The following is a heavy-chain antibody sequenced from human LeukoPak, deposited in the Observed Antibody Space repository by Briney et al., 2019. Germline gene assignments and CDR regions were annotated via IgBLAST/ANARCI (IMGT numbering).Heavy chain of an antibody. Sequence: SLTLSCAASGFTFNSYALHWVRQAPGKGLEWVAAISYDGTNKYYADSVKGRFTISRDNSKNTLYLQMNSLRAEDTAVYYCGRDRPAGTGTYFDYWGEGTLVTVSS. CDR3: GRDRPAGTGTYFDY. CDR1: GFTFNSYA. CDR2: ISYDGTNK. J-gene: IGHJ4*02. V-gene: IGHV3-30*04. D-gene: IGHD6-13*01.